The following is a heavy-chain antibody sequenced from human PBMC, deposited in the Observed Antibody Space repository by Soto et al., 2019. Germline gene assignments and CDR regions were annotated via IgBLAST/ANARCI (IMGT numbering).Heavy chain of an antibody. CDR2: ITASADKL. J-gene: IGHJ4*02. Sequence: GGSLRLSCAGSGFTLSNNAMTWVRQAPGKGLEWVSGITASADKLYYADSVKGRFNVSRDNSKHTLYLHMHSLRADETAVYYCERDCTSSSYSFWAYWGQGTLVTVSS. D-gene: IGHD2-8*01. CDR3: ERDCTSSSYSFWAY. V-gene: IGHV3-23*01. CDR1: GFTLSNNA.